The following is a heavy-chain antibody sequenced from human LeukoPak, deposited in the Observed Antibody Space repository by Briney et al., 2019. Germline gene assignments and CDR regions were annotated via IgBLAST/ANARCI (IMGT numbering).Heavy chain of an antibody. J-gene: IGHJ4*02. CDR2: IYSGGST. CDR3: ARAPQWLDLYFDY. V-gene: IGHV3-66*01. Sequence: GRSLRLSCAASGFTFDDYAMHWVRQAPGKGLEWVSVIYSGGSTYYADSVKGRFTISRDNSKNTLYLQMNSLRAEDTAVYYCARAPQWLDLYFDYWGQGTLVTVSS. D-gene: IGHD6-19*01. CDR1: GFTFDDYA.